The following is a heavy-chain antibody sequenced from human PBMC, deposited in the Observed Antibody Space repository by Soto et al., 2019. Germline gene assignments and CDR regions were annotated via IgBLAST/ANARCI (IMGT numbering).Heavy chain of an antibody. V-gene: IGHV5-51*01. D-gene: IGHD1-26*01. CDR1: GYSFTTYW. Sequence: PGESLKISCKASGYSFTTYWIAWVRQMPGKGLEWMGIIYPDDSDTRYSPSFQGQVTISAGKSISTAYLQWTSLKASDTAMYYCARLAMGAYGGIWGQGTLVTVSS. CDR3: ARLAMGAYGGI. CDR2: IYPDDSDT. J-gene: IGHJ4*02.